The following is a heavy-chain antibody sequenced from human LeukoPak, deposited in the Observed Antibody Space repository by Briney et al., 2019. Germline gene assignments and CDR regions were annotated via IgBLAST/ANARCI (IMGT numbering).Heavy chain of an antibody. J-gene: IGHJ4*02. Sequence: SETLSLTCTVSGGSISSYYWSWIRQPPGKGLEWIGYIYYSGSTNYNPSLKSRVTISVDTSKNQFSLKLSSVTAADTAVYYCARLGYSLVRFDYWGQGTLVTVSS. CDR1: GGSISSYY. D-gene: IGHD5-18*01. CDR3: ARLGYSLVRFDY. V-gene: IGHV4-59*01. CDR2: IYYSGST.